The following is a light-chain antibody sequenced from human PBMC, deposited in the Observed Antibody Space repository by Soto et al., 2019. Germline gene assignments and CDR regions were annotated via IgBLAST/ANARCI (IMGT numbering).Light chain of an antibody. V-gene: IGKV3-11*01. J-gene: IGKJ4*01. CDR1: QSVSSY. CDR2: DAS. CDR3: QQRSNWPLT. Sequence: EIVMTQSPATLSVSPGERATLSCRASQSVSSYLAWYQQKPGQAPRLLIYDASNRATGIPARFSGSGSGTDFTLTISRLVPEDFAVYYCQQRSNWPLTFGGGTKVDNK.